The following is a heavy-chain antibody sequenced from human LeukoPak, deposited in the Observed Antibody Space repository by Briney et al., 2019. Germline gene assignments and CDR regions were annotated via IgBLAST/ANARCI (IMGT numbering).Heavy chain of an antibody. CDR3: ARHVGYCSGGSCYWGY. V-gene: IGHV4-39*01. J-gene: IGHJ4*02. CDR2: MVYSGST. D-gene: IGHD2-15*01. CDR1: APSITSSSYC. Sequence: SQTLSLTCPLSAPSITSSSYCWGWLRHPPGKGREGLGIMVYSGSTYYNPSLKSRVTTYVDTSKNQFSLRMSSVPAADTAVYFCARHVGYCSGGSCYWGYWGQGTLVTVSS.